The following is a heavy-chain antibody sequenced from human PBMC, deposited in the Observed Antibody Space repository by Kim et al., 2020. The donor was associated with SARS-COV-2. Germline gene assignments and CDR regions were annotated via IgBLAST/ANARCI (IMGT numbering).Heavy chain of an antibody. CDR2: ISSSSSYI. D-gene: IGHD6-13*01. CDR3: ARDRASSSSGGAFDI. V-gene: IGHV3-21*01. J-gene: IGHJ3*02. Sequence: GGSLRLSCAASGFTFSSYSMNWVRQAPGKGLEWVSSISSSSSYIYYADSVKGRFTISRDNAKNSLYLQMNSLRAEDTAVYYCARDRASSSSGGAFDIWGQGTMVTVSS. CDR1: GFTFSSYS.